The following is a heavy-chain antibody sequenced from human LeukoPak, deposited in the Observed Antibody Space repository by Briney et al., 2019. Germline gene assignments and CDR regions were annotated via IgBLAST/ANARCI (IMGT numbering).Heavy chain of an antibody. J-gene: IGHJ4*02. V-gene: IGHV1-69*06. Sequence: ASVKVSCKASGGTFTSYAISWVRHAPGQGLEWMGGIIPIFGTANYAQKFQGRVTITADKSTSTAYMELSSLRSEDTAVYYCARGYSYGRKLLFDYWGQGTLVTVSS. D-gene: IGHD5-18*01. CDR3: ARGYSYGRKLLFDY. CDR2: IIPIFGTA. CDR1: GGTFTSYA.